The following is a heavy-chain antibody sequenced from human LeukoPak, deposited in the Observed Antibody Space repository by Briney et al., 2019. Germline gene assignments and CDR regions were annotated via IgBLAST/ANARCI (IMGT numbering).Heavy chain of an antibody. V-gene: IGHV1-18*01. CDR2: ISAYNGNT. CDR3: ARDLADYYDSSGYYYPPGYFDY. Sequence: GASVTVSFTSSVYTFTSYGISWVRQAPGQGREWMGWISAYNGNTNNAQKLQGRVTMTTDTSTSTAYMELRSLRSDDTAVYYCARDLADYYDSSGYYYPPGYFDYWGQGTLVTVSS. CDR1: VYTFTSYG. J-gene: IGHJ4*02. D-gene: IGHD3-22*01.